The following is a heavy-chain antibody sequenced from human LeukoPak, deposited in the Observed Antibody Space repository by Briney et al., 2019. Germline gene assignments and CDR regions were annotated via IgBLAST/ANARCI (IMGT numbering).Heavy chain of an antibody. CDR3: ARDPTGGALDAFDI. D-gene: IGHD3-10*01. CDR1: GGSFSSYY. CDR2: IYYSGST. Sequence: SETLSLTCAVYGGSFSSYYWSWIRQPPGKGLEWIGYIYYSGSTNYNPSLKSRVTISVDTSKNQFSLKLSSVTAAETAVYYCARDPTGGALDAFDIWGQGTMVTVSS. J-gene: IGHJ3*02. V-gene: IGHV4-59*01.